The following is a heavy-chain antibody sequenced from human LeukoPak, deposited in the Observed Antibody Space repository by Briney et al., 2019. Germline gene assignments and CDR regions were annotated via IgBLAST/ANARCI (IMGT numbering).Heavy chain of an antibody. V-gene: IGHV4-30-4*01. J-gene: IGHJ6*02. CDR2: IYYSGST. CDR1: GGSISSGGYY. CDR3: ARDGGFNYYYYGMDV. Sequence: SQTLSLTCTVSGGSISSGGYYWSWIRQPPGTGLEWIGYIYYSGSTYYNPSLKSRVTISVDTSKNQFPLKLSSVTAADTAVYYCARDGGFNYYYYGMDVWGQGTTVTVSS.